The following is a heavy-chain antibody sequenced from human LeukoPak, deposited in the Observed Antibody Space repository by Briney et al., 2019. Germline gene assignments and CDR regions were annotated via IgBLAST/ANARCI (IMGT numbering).Heavy chain of an antibody. J-gene: IGHJ4*02. D-gene: IGHD6-13*01. V-gene: IGHV1-18*04. CDR2: INPNSGNT. CDR1: GYTFTGYY. Sequence: ASVKVSCKASGYTFTGYYMHWVRQAPGQGLEWMGWINPNSGNTNYAQKLQGRVTMTTDTSTSTAYMELRSLRSDDTAVYYCARVAPAGTGRNLGYWGQGTLVTVSS. CDR3: ARVAPAGTGRNLGY.